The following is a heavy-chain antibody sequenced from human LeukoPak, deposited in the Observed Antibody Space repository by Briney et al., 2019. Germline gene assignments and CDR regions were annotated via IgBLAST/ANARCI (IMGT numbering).Heavy chain of an antibody. J-gene: IGHJ6*03. CDR2: IYYRGST. V-gene: IGHV4-39*01. Sequence: PSETLSLTCTVSGGSISSSSYYWGWIRQPPGKGLEWIGSIYYRGSTYYNPSLKSRVTISVDTSKNQFSLKLSSVTAADTAVYYCARHVVAVAGTNPYYYYYYIDVWGKGTTVTVSS. D-gene: IGHD6-19*01. CDR1: GGSISSSSYY. CDR3: ARHVVAVAGTNPYYYYYYIDV.